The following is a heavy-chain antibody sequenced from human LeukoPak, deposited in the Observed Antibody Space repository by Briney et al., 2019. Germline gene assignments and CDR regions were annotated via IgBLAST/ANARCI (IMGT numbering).Heavy chain of an antibody. D-gene: IGHD4-11*01. CDR3: ARQTTLYYYYYYMDV. V-gene: IGHV1-8*01. CDR1: GYTFTSYD. CDR2: MNPNSGNT. Sequence: ASVKVSCKASGYTFTSYDINWVRQATGQGLEWMGWMNPNSGNTGYAQKFQDRVTMTRNTSISTAYMELSSLRSEDTAVYYCARQTTLYYYYYYMDVWGKGTTVTVSS. J-gene: IGHJ6*03.